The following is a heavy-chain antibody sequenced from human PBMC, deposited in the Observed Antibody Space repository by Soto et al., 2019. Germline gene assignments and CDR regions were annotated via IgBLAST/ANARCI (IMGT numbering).Heavy chain of an antibody. CDR1: GPSVSGNSAA. D-gene: IGHD1-1*01. Sequence: HTLARAWAISGPSVSGNSAAWNLIRQSPSRGLEWLGSTYYRPRGYNDYAVFVKSRITVPTGTSKNRLSLHLNSVAPEDTAVYYSSREFPYNVTSHSYLNYWRQRALVTVSS. V-gene: IGHV6-1*01. J-gene: IGHJ4*02. CDR3: SREFPYNVTSHSYLNY. CDR2: TYYRPRGYN.